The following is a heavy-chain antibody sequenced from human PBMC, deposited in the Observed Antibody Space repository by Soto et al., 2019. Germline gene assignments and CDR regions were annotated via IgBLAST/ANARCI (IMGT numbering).Heavy chain of an antibody. CDR1: GLTFSISW. CDR2: INPAGNVQ. J-gene: IGHJ3*02. CDR3: ATANTPYAFDM. Sequence: PGDSLRQPCATSGLTFSISWMTWVRQAPGEGLEWVSNINPAGNVQQYADSVKERFTTSRDNAKNSLFLQMSGLRVEDTAVYYCATANTPYAFDMWGQGT. V-gene: IGHV3-7*01.